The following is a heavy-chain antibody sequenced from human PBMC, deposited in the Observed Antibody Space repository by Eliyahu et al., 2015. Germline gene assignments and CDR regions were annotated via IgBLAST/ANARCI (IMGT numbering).Heavy chain of an antibody. D-gene: IGHD2-15*01. CDR2: INPNGGGT. Sequence: QVQLVQSGAEVKNPGDSVXVSCKASGYSLSXFYXHWARQAPGQGLEWMGWINPNGGGTHFEEKFRGKVTMTRDTSINTAYMEMTSLRSDDTAVYYCARERSQCSGGTCHRRTFDPWGQGTLVTVSS. CDR1: GYSLSXFY. CDR3: ARERSQCSGGTCHRRTFDP. J-gene: IGHJ5*02. V-gene: IGHV1-2*02.